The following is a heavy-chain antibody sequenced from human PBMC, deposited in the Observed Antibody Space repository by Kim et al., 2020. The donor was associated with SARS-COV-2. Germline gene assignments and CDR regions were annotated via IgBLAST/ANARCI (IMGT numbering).Heavy chain of an antibody. V-gene: IGHV4-39*01. D-gene: IGHD6-13*01. Sequence: NPPLKSRVTICVDTSKIQFSLKLSSVTAADTAVYYCARGGFGSSWCMDVWGQGTTVTVSS. J-gene: IGHJ6*02. CDR3: ARGGFGSSWCMDV.